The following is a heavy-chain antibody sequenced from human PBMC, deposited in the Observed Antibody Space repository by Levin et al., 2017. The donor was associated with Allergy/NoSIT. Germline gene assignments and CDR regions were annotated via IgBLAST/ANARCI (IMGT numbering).Heavy chain of an antibody. Sequence: GGSLRLSCAASGFTFSSYEMNWVRRAPGKGLEWVSYISSTGSTIYSADSMKGRFTISRDNAKNSLYLHMNSLRAEDTAVYYCARQLGNFWSGYNYFDYWGQGTLVTVSS. CDR1: GFTFSSYE. CDR2: ISSTGSTI. V-gene: IGHV3-48*03. J-gene: IGHJ4*02. D-gene: IGHD3-3*01. CDR3: ARQLGNFWSGYNYFDY.